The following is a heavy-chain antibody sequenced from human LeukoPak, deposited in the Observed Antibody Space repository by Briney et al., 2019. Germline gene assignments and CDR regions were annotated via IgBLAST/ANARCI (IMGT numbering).Heavy chain of an antibody. V-gene: IGHV3-66*02. CDR3: ARGLAAAGRRGVDY. Sequence: GGSLRLSCAASGFTVSSNYMSWVRQAPGKGLEWVSVIYSGGSTYYADSVKGRFAISRDNSKNTLYLQMNSLRAEDTAVYYCARGLAAAGRRGVDYWGQGTLVTVSS. J-gene: IGHJ4*02. CDR1: GFTVSSNY. CDR2: IYSGGST. D-gene: IGHD6-13*01.